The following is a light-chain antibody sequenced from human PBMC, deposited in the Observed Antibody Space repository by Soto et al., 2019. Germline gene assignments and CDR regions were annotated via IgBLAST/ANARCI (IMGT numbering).Light chain of an antibody. J-gene: IGKJ4*01. Sequence: DIQMTQSPSSVSASVGDRVTISCRASQGIGSWVAWYQQKPGKAPKLLISTASSLQSGVPSRFGGSGSGTDFTLTISSLHPEDFATYYCQQGNSFPLTFGGGTKVEIK. V-gene: IGKV1-12*01. CDR1: QGIGSW. CDR3: QQGNSFPLT. CDR2: TAS.